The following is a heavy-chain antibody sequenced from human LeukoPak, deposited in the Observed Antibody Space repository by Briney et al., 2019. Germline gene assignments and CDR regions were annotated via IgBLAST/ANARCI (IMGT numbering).Heavy chain of an antibody. V-gene: IGHV4-4*07. CDR1: GVSISSHY. J-gene: IGHJ4*02. D-gene: IGHD2-15*01. CDR2: IYTSGST. CDR3: ARDWRYCSVGSCSYYFDY. Sequence: PSETLSLTCSVSGVSISSHYWSWIRQPAGEGLEWIGRIYTSGSTNYNPSLNSRVTISVDKSKNHLSLNLSSVTPADTAFYYCARDWRYCSVGSCSYYFDYWGQGALVTVSS.